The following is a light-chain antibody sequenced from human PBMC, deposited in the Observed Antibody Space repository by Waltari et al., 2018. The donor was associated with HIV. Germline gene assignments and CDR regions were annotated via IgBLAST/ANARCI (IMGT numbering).Light chain of an antibody. Sequence: QSALTQPRSVSGSPGQSVTISCTGTSSDVGGYNYVSWYQQHPGKAPKLMICDVSKRPSGVPDRFSGSKSGNTASLTISGLQAEDEADYYCCSYAGSYGVVFGGGTKLTVL. V-gene: IGLV2-11*01. J-gene: IGLJ2*01. CDR2: DVS. CDR3: CSYAGSYGVV. CDR1: SSDVGGYNY.